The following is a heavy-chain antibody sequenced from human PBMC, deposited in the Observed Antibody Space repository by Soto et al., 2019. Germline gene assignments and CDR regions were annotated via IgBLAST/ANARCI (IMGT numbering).Heavy chain of an antibody. CDR3: AGSRSSSWYRDWFDP. J-gene: IGHJ5*02. D-gene: IGHD6-13*01. CDR2: ISGSDSST. CDR1: GFTFSSYG. V-gene: IGHV3-23*01. Sequence: GGSLRLSCAASGFTFSSYGMHWVRQAPGKGLEWVSVISGSDSSTYYADSVKGRFTISRDNSKNTLYVQMNSLRAEDTAVYYCAGSRSSSWYRDWFDPWGQGTLVTVSS.